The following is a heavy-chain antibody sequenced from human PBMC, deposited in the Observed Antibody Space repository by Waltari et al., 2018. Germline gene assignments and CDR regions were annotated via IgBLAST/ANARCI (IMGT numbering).Heavy chain of an antibody. V-gene: IGHV3-30*02. Sequence: QVYLVESGGGVVQPGGSLRLSCAASGFKLNTYGTHWVRQAPGKGLEWVAFIRYDGRNTEYAESVKGRFTVSRDNSKSTVYLQLNGLSAEDTAIYYCAKAVTLFATVIVRRSRNYFDYWGQGVLVTVSS. J-gene: IGHJ4*02. D-gene: IGHD2-8*01. CDR3: AKAVTLFATVIVRRSRNYFDY. CDR2: IRYDGRNT. CDR1: GFKLNTYG.